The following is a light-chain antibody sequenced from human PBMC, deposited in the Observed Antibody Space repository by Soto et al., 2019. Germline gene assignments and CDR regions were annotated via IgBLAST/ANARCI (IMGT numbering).Light chain of an antibody. V-gene: IGKV3D-20*02. Sequence: EIVLTQSPGTLSLSPGDRATLSCRASQTISSTYLAWYQQKPVRAPRLLIYDAYNRATGIPPRFSGSGSGTDFTLTISSLQSEDFGIYYCQHYKTWPLSFGGGTKVDI. CDR1: QTISSTY. J-gene: IGKJ4*01. CDR3: QHYKTWPLS. CDR2: DAY.